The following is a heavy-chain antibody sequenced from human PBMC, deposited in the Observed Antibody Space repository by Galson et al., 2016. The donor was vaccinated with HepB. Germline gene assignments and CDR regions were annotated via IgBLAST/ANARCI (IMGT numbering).Heavy chain of an antibody. D-gene: IGHD6-6*01. CDR2: IYYSGST. V-gene: IGHV4-39*01. Sequence: SETLSLTCSVSGGSISRSSYYWGWIRQPPGKGLEWIGSIYYSGSTFYNQSLKSRVTISVDTSKNQFSLKLSSVTAADTAVYYCVRQSIAARLAVDYWGQGTLVAVSS. J-gene: IGHJ4*02. CDR3: VRQSIAARLAVDY. CDR1: GGSISRSSYY.